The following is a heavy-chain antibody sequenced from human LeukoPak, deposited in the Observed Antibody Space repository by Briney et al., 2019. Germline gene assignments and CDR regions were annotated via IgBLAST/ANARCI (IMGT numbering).Heavy chain of an antibody. CDR1: GFTFSSYG. Sequence: GGSLRLSCAASGFTFSSYGMHWVRQAPGKGLEWVTVISYDGSNKYYADSVKGRFTISRDNPKNTLYLQMNSLRAEDTAVYYCAKEFWSGYQYFDYWGQGTLVTVSS. CDR2: ISYDGSNK. J-gene: IGHJ4*02. V-gene: IGHV3-30*18. D-gene: IGHD3-3*01. CDR3: AKEFWSGYQYFDY.